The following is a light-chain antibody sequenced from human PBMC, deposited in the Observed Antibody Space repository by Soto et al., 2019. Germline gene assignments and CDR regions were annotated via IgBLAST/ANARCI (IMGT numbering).Light chain of an antibody. CDR3: QQCNRSPLT. CDR1: QSISTN. J-gene: IGKJ4*01. Sequence: EIVMTQSPATLSVSPGERATLSCRASQSISTNLVWYQQKPGQAPRLLIYGASTRATGIPARFSGSGSGTEFTLTINSLQSEDFAVYYCQQCNRSPLTFGGGTKVEIK. V-gene: IGKV3D-15*01. CDR2: GAS.